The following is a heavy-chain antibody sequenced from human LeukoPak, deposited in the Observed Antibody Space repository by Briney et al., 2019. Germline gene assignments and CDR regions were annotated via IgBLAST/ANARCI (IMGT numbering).Heavy chain of an antibody. CDR3: ARTSGVSAAGSPYYFDY. D-gene: IGHD6-13*01. CDR2: ISPYSGNT. Sequence: ASVNVSFKASGYTFHNYGISWVRQAPGQGLEWMGWISPYSGNTDYTERLQGRVTMTTDTSTTTAFMELRSLRSDDTAVYYCARTSGVSAAGSPYYFDYWGQGTLVTVSS. J-gene: IGHJ4*02. CDR1: GYTFHNYG. V-gene: IGHV1-18*01.